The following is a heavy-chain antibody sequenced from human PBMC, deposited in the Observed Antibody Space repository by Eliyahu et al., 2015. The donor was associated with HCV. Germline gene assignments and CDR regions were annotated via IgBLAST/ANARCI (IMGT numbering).Heavy chain of an antibody. D-gene: IGHD6-13*01. Sequence: QLQLQESGPGLVKPSETLSLTCTVSGGSISSSSYYWGWIRQPPGKGLEWIGSIYYSGSTYYNPSLKSRVTISVDTSKNQFSLKLSSVTAADTAVYYCATEYSSSWYAHYFDYWGQGTLVTVSS. CDR3: ATEYSSSWYAHYFDY. CDR2: IYYSGST. CDR1: GGSISSSSYY. V-gene: IGHV4-39*01. J-gene: IGHJ4*02.